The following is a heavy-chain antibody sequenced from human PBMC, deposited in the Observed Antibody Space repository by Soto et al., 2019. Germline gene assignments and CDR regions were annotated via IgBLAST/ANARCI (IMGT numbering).Heavy chain of an antibody. CDR3: TSFVSSYYYDSSGYLNFDY. CDR1: GFTFSGSA. D-gene: IGHD3-22*01. J-gene: IGHJ4*02. CDR2: IRSKANSYAT. Sequence: GGSLRLSCAASGFTFSGSAMHWVRQTSGKGLEWGGRIRSKANSYATAYAASVKGRFTISRDDSKNTAYLQMNSLKTEDTAVYYCTSFVSSYYYDSSGYLNFDYWGQGTLVTVSS. V-gene: IGHV3-73*01.